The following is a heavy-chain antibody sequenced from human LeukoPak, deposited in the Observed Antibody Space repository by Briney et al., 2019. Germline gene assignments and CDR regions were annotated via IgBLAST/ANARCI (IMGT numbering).Heavy chain of an antibody. V-gene: IGHV1-46*01. CDR3: ARRPPSYDSSGYYRDY. J-gene: IGHJ4*02. CDR1: GCTFTSYY. Sequence: GASVKVSCKASGCTFTSYYMHWVRQAPGQGLEWMGIINPSGGSTSYAQKFQGRVTMTRDTSTSTVYMELSSLRSEDTAVYYCARRPPSYDSSGYYRDYWGQGTLVTVSS. D-gene: IGHD3-22*01. CDR2: INPSGGST.